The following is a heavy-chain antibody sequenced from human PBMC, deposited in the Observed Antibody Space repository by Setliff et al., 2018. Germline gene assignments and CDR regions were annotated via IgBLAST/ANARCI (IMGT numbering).Heavy chain of an antibody. V-gene: IGHV3-21*04. J-gene: IGHJ3*01. CDR3: ARAHRFFSDTSGYFYDQGRSAFDV. Sequence: GGSLRLSCAASGFTFSTYSLIWVRQAPGTGLEWVSSISPSSSHIYYADSAEGRFTISRDNAKNSLFLQMNGLGAEDTALYYCARAHRFFSDTSGYFYDQGRSAFDVWGQGTMVTVSS. CDR1: GFTFSTYS. D-gene: IGHD3-22*01. CDR2: ISPSSSHI.